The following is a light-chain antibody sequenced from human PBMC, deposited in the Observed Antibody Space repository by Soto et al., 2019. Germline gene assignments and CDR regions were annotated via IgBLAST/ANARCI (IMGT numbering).Light chain of an antibody. V-gene: IGKV1-5*01. CDR1: QSITTF. Sequence: DIQMTQSPSTLSASIGDRVTITCRASQSITTFLAWCQQKPGKAPQILIYDASKLEPGVPSRLSGGGSGTEFTLTISSLQPDDFATYYCQHYNSYSEAFGQGTKVDIK. CDR3: QHYNSYSEA. J-gene: IGKJ1*01. CDR2: DAS.